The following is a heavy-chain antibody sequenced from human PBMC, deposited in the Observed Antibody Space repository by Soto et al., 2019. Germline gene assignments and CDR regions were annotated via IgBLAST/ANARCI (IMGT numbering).Heavy chain of an antibody. Sequence: QAQLVQSGAEVKKPGASVKVSCQAGGYTFADYGISWVRQAPGQGLEWVGWIGPYNGNTNYAQNLQDRVTMTTDTSTNTAYMELWSLRSDDTALYYCARCYCTVGSCYTCWHFDLWGRGTLLTVSS. J-gene: IGHJ2*01. CDR2: IGPYNGNT. D-gene: IGHD2-15*01. CDR1: GYTFADYG. CDR3: ARCYCTVGSCYTCWHFDL. V-gene: IGHV1-18*01.